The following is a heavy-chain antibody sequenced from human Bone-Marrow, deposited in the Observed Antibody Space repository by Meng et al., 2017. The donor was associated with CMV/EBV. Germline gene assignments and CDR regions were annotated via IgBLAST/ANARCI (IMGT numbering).Heavy chain of an antibody. CDR3: ARGGGGIYSNFPYDY. CDR2: ISSSSTTI. J-gene: IGHJ4*02. V-gene: IGHV3-48*04. D-gene: IGHD4-11*01. CDR1: GFIFSSYS. Sequence: LSLTCAASGFIFSSYSMNWVRQTQGKGLEWVSYISSSSTTIYYADSVKGRFTISRDNAKNSLYLQMNSLRAEDTAGYYCARGGGGIYSNFPYDYWGQGTLVTVSS.